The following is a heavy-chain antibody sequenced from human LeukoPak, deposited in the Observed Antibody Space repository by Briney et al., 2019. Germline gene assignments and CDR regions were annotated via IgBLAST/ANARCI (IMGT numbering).Heavy chain of an antibody. CDR3: ARGPNSNWSGLDF. Sequence: PGGSLRLSCTASGFSFSGHWMHWARQLPGKGLAWVSRISPTGSTTSYADSVKGRFTVSRDNAKNTLYLQVNNLRAEDTAVYYCARGPNSNWSGLDFWGQGTPLTVSS. CDR1: GFSFSGHW. V-gene: IGHV3-74*01. D-gene: IGHD6-6*01. J-gene: IGHJ4*02. CDR2: ISPTGSTT.